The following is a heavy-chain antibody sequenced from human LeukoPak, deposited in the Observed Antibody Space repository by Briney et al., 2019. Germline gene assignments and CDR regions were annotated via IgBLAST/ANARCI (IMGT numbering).Heavy chain of an antibody. V-gene: IGHV3-48*01. J-gene: IGHJ4*02. CDR3: ARDYGDYGASDY. D-gene: IGHD4-17*01. CDR2: ISYSSRTT. Sequence: GGSLRLSCAASGFTFSSYAMSWVRQAPGKGLEWVSYISYSSRTTYYADSVKGRFTISRDNVKNSLYLQMNSLRAEDTAVYYCARDYGDYGASDYWGQGTLVTVSS. CDR1: GFTFSSYA.